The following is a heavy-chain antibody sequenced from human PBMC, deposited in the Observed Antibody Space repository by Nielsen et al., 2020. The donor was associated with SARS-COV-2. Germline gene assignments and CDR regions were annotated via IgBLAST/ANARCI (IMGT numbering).Heavy chain of an antibody. CDR2: INPSGSGT. CDR1: GFTFSSYG. J-gene: IGHJ6*03. V-gene: IGHV3-74*01. D-gene: IGHD3-3*01. Sequence: GGSLRLSCAASGFTFSSYGMHWVRQAPGKGLVWVSRINPSGSGTAYADSVKGRFAVSRDNAENTVVLQIHSLRVEDTAVYYCAGGADFWSGTQRYYMDVWGKGTTVTVS. CDR3: AGGADFWSGTQRYYMDV.